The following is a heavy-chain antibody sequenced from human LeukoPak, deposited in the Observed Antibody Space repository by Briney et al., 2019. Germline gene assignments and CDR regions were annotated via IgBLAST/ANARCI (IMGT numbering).Heavy chain of an antibody. V-gene: IGHV3-23*01. CDR2: ISGGGGST. J-gene: IGHJ4*02. CDR3: ARDSVRGSYRPNYSDY. CDR1: GFTFSSYA. Sequence: GGSLRLSCAASGFTFSSYAMSWVRQAPGKGLEWVSAISGGGGSTYYADSVKGRFTISRDNSKNTLYLQMNSLRAEDTAVYYCARDSVRGSYRPNYSDYWGQGTLVTVSS. D-gene: IGHD1-26*01.